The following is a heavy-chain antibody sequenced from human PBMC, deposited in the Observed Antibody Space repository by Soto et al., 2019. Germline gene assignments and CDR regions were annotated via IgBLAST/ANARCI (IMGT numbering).Heavy chain of an antibody. CDR1: GYTFTSYA. V-gene: IGHV1-3*01. J-gene: IGHJ4*02. CDR2: INAGNGNT. D-gene: IGHD3-22*01. CDR3: AREGRAYDSSGYYSYYFDY. Sequence: QVPLVQSGAEVKKPGASVKVSCKASGYTFTSYAMHWVRQAPGQRLEWMGWINAGNGNTKYSQKFQGRVTITRDTSASTAYMELSSLRSEDTAVYYCAREGRAYDSSGYYSYYFDYWGQGTLVTVSS.